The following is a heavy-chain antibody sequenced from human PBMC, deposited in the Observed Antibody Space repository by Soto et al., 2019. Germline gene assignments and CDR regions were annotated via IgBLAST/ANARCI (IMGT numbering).Heavy chain of an antibody. D-gene: IGHD3-10*01. CDR3: SSGGRGVTIPFDY. CDR2: ISAYNGNT. CDR1: GYTFTSYG. V-gene: IGHV1-18*01. Sequence: ASVKVSCKASGYTFTSYGISWVRQAPGQGLEWMGWISAYNGNTNYAQKLQGRVTMTTDTSTSTANMELRSLRSDDTAVDVCSSGGRGVTIPFDYWGQGTLVTVSS. J-gene: IGHJ4*02.